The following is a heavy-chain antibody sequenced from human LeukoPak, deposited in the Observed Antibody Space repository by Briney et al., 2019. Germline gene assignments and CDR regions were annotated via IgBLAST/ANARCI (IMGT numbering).Heavy chain of an antibody. V-gene: IGHV3-48*01. J-gene: IGHJ4*02. CDR1: GFTFSTYS. D-gene: IGHD5-12*01. CDR2: ISDSGAM. Sequence: GGSLRLSCAASGFTFSTYSMKWVRQAPGKGLEWVSYISDSGAMYYADSVRGRFTISRENAQNSLFPQMNSLRAEDTAVYYCARDGGYRGYDADCWGQGTLVTVPS. CDR3: ARDGGYRGYDADC.